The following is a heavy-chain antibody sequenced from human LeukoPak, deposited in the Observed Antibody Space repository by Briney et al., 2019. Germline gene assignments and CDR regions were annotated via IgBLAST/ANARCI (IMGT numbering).Heavy chain of an antibody. V-gene: IGHV3-9*01. CDR3: AKDIGRGYSSGPGN. Sequence: GGSLRLSCAASGFTFDDYAMHWVRQAPGKGLEWVSGISWNSGSIGYADSVKGRFTISRDNAKNSLYLQMNSLRAEETALYYCAKDIGRGYSSGPGNWGQGTLVTVSS. D-gene: IGHD6-19*01. CDR1: GFTFDDYA. J-gene: IGHJ4*02. CDR2: ISWNSGSI.